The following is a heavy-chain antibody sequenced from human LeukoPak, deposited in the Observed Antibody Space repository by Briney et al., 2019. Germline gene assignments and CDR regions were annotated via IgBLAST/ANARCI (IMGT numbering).Heavy chain of an antibody. CDR2: IKQDGSEK. CDR3: AREGPGSADAFDI. V-gene: IGHV3-7*01. D-gene: IGHD6-19*01. Sequence: GGSLRLXCAASGFTFSSYWMSWVRQAPGKGLEWVANIKQDGSEKYYVDSVKGRFTISRDNAKNSLYLQMNSLRAEDTAVYYCAREGPGSADAFDIWGQGTMVTVSS. CDR1: GFTFSSYW. J-gene: IGHJ3*02.